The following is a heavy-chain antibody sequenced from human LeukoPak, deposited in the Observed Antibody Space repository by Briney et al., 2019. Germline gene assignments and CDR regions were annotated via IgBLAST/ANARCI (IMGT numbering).Heavy chain of an antibody. D-gene: IGHD6-13*01. CDR2: IYYSGST. Sequence: PSETLSLTCTVSGGSISSYYWSWIRQPPGKGLEWIGYIYYSGSTNYNPSLKSRVTISVDTSKNQFSLKLSSVTAADTAVYYCARDASSSWPLFDYWGQGTLVTVSS. CDR3: ARDASSSWPLFDY. CDR1: GGSISSYY. J-gene: IGHJ4*02. V-gene: IGHV4-59*01.